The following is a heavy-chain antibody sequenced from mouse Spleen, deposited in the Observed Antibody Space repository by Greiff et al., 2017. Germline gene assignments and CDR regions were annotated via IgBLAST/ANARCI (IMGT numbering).Heavy chain of an antibody. CDR3: AREDGNYGFAY. CDR2: SRNKANDYTT. V-gene: IGHV7-1*01. D-gene: IGHD2-1*01. CDR1: GFTFSDFY. J-gene: IGHJ3*01. Sequence: EVNVVESGGGLVQSGRSLRLSCATSGFTFSDFYMEWVRQAPGKGLEWIAASRNKANDYTTEYSASVKGRFIVSRDTSQSILYLQMNALRAEDTAIYYCAREDGNYGFAYWGQGTLVTVSA.